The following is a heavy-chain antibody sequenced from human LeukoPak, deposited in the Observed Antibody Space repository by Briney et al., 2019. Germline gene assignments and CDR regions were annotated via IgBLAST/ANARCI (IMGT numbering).Heavy chain of an antibody. Sequence: SETLSLTCAVSGYSISSSYYWGWIRQHPGKGLEWIGTIYHSGSTHYNPSLKSRVTLSVDTSKNQFSLKLRSVTAADTAVYYCASLPSNTVTHDYWGQGTLVTASS. D-gene: IGHD4-11*01. J-gene: IGHJ4*02. CDR3: ASLPSNTVTHDY. CDR2: IYHSGST. CDR1: GYSISSSYY. V-gene: IGHV4-38-2*01.